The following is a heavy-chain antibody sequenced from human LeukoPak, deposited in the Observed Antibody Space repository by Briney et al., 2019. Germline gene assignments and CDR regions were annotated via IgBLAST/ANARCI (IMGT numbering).Heavy chain of an antibody. CDR3: ARATVVSPKY. Sequence: GGSLRLSCAASGFTFSSYGVHWVRQAPGKGLECVSYISSSGSTIYYADSVKGRFTISRDNAKNSLYLQMNSLRAEDTAVYYCARATVVSPKYWGQGTLVTVSS. CDR1: GFTFSSYG. CDR2: ISSSGSTI. V-gene: IGHV3-48*04. D-gene: IGHD4-23*01. J-gene: IGHJ4*02.